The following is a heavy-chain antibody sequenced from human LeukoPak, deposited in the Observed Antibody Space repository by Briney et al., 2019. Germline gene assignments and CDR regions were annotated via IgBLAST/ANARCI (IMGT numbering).Heavy chain of an antibody. CDR1: GFTFDDYA. D-gene: IGHD3-10*01. CDR3: ARDSYYGSGSSNWYFDL. Sequence: PGGSLRLSCAASGFTFDDYAMHWVRQAPGKGLEWVSGISWNSGSIGYADSVKGRFTISRDNAKNSLYLQMNSLRAEDTAVYYCARDSYYGSGSSNWYFDLWGRGTLVTVSS. J-gene: IGHJ2*01. V-gene: IGHV3-9*01. CDR2: ISWNSGSI.